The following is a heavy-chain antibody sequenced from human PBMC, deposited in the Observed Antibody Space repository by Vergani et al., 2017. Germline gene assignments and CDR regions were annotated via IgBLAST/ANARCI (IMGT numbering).Heavy chain of an antibody. J-gene: IGHJ6*02. D-gene: IGHD3-10*01. Sequence: EVHLLESGGGLVPSGGSLRLSCAASGFTFSNSAVSWVRQAPGGGLAWVSSISGPGLSTYYADSVKGRFTISRDNSKNTLYLQMNSLRAEDTAVYYCASDMVRGVILYGMDVWGQGTTVTVSS. V-gene: IGHV3-23*01. CDR3: ASDMVRGVILYGMDV. CDR2: ISGPGLST. CDR1: GFTFSNSA.